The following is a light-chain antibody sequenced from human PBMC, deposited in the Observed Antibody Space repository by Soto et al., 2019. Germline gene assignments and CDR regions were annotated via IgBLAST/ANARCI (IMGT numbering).Light chain of an antibody. CDR2: GAS. Sequence: EIVLTQSPGTLSLSPGERATLSCRASQSVTSSFLAWYQQKPGQAPRLLIYGASSRATGIPDRFSGSGSGADFTLTLSRLEPEDVAVYYWQQYDSSPRTFGQGTKVEIK. CDR1: QSVTSSF. CDR3: QQYDSSPRT. J-gene: IGKJ1*01. V-gene: IGKV3-20*01.